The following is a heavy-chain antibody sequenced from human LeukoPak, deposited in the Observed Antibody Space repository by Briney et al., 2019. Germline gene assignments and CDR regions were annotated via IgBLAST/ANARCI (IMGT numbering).Heavy chain of an antibody. CDR3: ARCGYSDAWSCDH. J-gene: IGHJ5*02. CDR2: INTGNGNT. V-gene: IGHV1-3*04. Sequence: ASVKVSCKASGYTFTSYTIHWVRQAPGQRLEWMGWINTGNGNTEYSQKFQGRVTVTTDTSASTAYMELSSLRSEHTAVYYCARCGYSDAWSCDHWGQGTLVNVSS. D-gene: IGHD5-18*01. CDR1: GYTFTSYT.